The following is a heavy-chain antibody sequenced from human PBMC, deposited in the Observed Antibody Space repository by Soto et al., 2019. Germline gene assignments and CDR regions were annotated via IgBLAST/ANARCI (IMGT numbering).Heavy chain of an antibody. CDR3: ARPRERIAVAGTGYYYYGMDV. D-gene: IGHD6-19*01. J-gene: IGHJ6*02. CDR1: GFTFSSYG. V-gene: IGHV3-33*01. Sequence: QVQLVESGGGVVQPGRSLRLSCAASGFTFSSYGMHWVRQAPGKGLEWVAVIWYDGSNKYYADSVKGRFTISRDNSKNTLYLQMNSLRAEDTAVYYCARPRERIAVAGTGYYYYGMDVWGQGTTVTVSS. CDR2: IWYDGSNK.